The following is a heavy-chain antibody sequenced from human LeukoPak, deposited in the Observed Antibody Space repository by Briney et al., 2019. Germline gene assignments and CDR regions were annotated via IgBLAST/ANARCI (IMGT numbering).Heavy chain of an antibody. J-gene: IGHJ5*02. CDR1: GDTMSNYY. CDR2: ISASGGT. CDR3: ARDERLPMDRGVYKWFDP. V-gene: IGHV4-4*07. Sequence: SETLSLTCTASGDTMSNYYWSWIRQPAGQGLEWIGRISASGGTNYNPSLKSRVTMSVDTSRRQVSLRVGSVTAADTAVYYCARDERLPMDRGVYKWFDPWGQGTLVIVSP. D-gene: IGHD3-10*01.